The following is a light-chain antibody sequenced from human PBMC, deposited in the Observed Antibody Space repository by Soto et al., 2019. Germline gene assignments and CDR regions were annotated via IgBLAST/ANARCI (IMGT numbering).Light chain of an antibody. J-gene: IGLJ2*01. Sequence: QSALTQPASVSGSPGQSITISCTGTSSDVGGYNYVSWYQQHPGKAPKLMIYDVSNRPSGVSNRFSGSKSGNTASLTISGXQXEDEADYYCSSYTSSYVVFGGGTKLTVL. CDR3: SSYTSSYVV. CDR2: DVS. V-gene: IGLV2-14*01. CDR1: SSDVGGYNY.